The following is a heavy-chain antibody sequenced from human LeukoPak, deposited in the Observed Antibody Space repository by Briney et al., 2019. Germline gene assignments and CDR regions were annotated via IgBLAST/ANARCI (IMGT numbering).Heavy chain of an antibody. CDR3: ARDLQGNTTGPGEY. J-gene: IGHJ4*02. D-gene: IGHD1-1*01. CDR2: VYSGSST. Sequence: PGGSLRLSCAASGFTVSSNYMSWVRLAPGKGLEWVSLVYSGSSTYYADSVKGRFTISRDNAKNTLYLQMNSLRVEDTAVYYCARDLQGNTTGPGEYWGQGTLVTVSS. CDR1: GFTVSSNY. V-gene: IGHV3-53*01.